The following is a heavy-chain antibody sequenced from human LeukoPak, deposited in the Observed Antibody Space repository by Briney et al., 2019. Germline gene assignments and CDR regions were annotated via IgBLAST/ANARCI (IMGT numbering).Heavy chain of an antibody. CDR1: GGSISSGGYY. V-gene: IGHV4-31*03. CDR2: IYYTGST. J-gene: IGHJ3*02. Sequence: SETLSLTCTVSGGSISSGGYYWSWIRQHPGKDLEWIAYIYYTGSTYYNPSLKSRLTISVDTSKNHFSLRLSSMTAADTAVYYCARVPSVIDAFDIWGQGTMVTVSS. D-gene: IGHD2-21*01. CDR3: ARVPSVIDAFDI.